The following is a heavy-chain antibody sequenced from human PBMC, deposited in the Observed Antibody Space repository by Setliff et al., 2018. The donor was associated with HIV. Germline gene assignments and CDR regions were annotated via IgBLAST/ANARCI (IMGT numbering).Heavy chain of an antibody. J-gene: IGHJ4*02. CDR3: VRGGGEHYSLFSGYYTPWGDF. CDR2: INFSGTT. V-gene: IGHV4-34*01. D-gene: IGHD3-3*01. Sequence: SLTCGVFRGPFSGYFWSWIRQSPGRGLEWIGEINFSGTTNYNPSLKSRVTISIDTSKEWFSLNLTSVTAADTATYYCVRGGGEHYSLFSGYYTPWGDFWGQGTLVTVSS. CDR1: RGPFSGYF.